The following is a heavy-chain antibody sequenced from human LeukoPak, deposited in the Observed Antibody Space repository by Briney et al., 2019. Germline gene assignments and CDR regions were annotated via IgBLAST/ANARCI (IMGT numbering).Heavy chain of an antibody. J-gene: IGHJ4*02. D-gene: IGHD5-24*01. V-gene: IGHV4-61*01. Sequence: SETLSLTCTVSGGSISSSSYYWSWIRQPPGKGLEWIRYIYYTGSTNYNPSLKSRVTISVDTSKNQFSLKLISVTAADTAVYYCARVEMATIRDWGQGTLVTVSS. CDR3: ARVEMATIRD. CDR1: GGSISSSSYY. CDR2: IYYTGST.